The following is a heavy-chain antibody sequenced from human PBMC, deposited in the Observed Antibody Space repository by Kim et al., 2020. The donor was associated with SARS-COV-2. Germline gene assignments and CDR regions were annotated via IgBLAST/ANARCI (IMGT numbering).Heavy chain of an antibody. Sequence: SGSTYYNPSLKSRVTISVDTSKNQFSLKLSSVTAADTAVYYCARGEWFDPWGQGTLVTVSS. D-gene: IGHD1-26*01. CDR2: SGST. V-gene: IGHV4-31*02. CDR3: ARGEWFDP. J-gene: IGHJ5*02.